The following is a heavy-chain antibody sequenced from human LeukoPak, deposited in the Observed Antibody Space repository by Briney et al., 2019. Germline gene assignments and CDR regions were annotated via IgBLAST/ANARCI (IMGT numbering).Heavy chain of an antibody. CDR1: GGSISSSSYY. J-gene: IGHJ4*02. CDR2: ISGTGGTT. CDR3: AKSTYVDYPCCLDY. Sequence: PSETLSLTCTVSGGSISSSSYYWGWIRQPPGKGLEWVSSISGTGGTTYYAESVKGRFSISRDNSRNTLYLQMSGLRAEDMAVYYCAKSTYVDYPCCLDYWGQGTLITVSS. D-gene: IGHD3-9*01. V-gene: IGHV3-23*01.